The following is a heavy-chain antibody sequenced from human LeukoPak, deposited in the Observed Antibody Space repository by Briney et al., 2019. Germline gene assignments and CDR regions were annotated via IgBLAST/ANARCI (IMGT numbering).Heavy chain of an antibody. CDR1: GGSISSGSYY. CDR2: IYTSGST. CDR3: ARASSSSGFDN. V-gene: IGHV4-61*02. Sequence: PSQTLSLTCTVSGGSISSGSYYWSWLRRPAGKGLEWIGRIYTSGSTTYNPSLKSRVTISVDTSKNQFSLKVNSVTAADTAVYYCARASSSSGFDNWGQGTLVTVSS. D-gene: IGHD6-6*01. J-gene: IGHJ4*02.